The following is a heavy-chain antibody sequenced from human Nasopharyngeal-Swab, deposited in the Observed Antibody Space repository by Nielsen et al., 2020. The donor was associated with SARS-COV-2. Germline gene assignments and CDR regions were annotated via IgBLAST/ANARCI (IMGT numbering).Heavy chain of an antibody. Sequence: WIRQPPGKGLEWVSAISGSGGSTYYADSVKGRFTISRDDSKNTAYLQMNSLKTEDTAVYYCTRLRYDFWSGWGAADAFDIWGQGTMVTVSS. J-gene: IGHJ3*02. D-gene: IGHD3-3*01. V-gene: IGHV3-23*01. CDR2: ISGSGGST. CDR3: TRLRYDFWSGWGAADAFDI.